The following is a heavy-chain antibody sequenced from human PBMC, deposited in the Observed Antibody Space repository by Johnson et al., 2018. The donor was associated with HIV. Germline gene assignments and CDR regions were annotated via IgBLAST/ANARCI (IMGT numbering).Heavy chain of an antibody. J-gene: IGHJ3*02. Sequence: VQLVESGGGVVQPGRSLRLSCAASGFTFDDYALHWVRQAPGKGLEWVSVIYSGGSTYYADSVKGRFTISRDNSKNTLYLQMNSLRAEDTAVYYCARAGYGDPSRGDIWGQGTMVTVSS. V-gene: IGHV3-66*01. CDR3: ARAGYGDPSRGDI. CDR1: GFTFDDYA. CDR2: IYSGGST. D-gene: IGHD4-17*01.